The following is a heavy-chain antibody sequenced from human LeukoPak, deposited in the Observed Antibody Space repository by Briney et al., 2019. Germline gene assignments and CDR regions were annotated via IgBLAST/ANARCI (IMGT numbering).Heavy chain of an antibody. V-gene: IGHV4-39*07. D-gene: IGHD5-18*01. CDR2: IYYSGST. Sequence: PSETLSLTCTVSGGSISSSSYYWGWIRQPPRKGLEWIGSIYYSGSTYYNPSLKSRVTISVDTSKNQFSLKLSSVTAADTAVYYCARVLGGSYGNQFDYWGQGTLVTVSS. J-gene: IGHJ4*02. CDR1: GGSISSSSYY. CDR3: ARVLGGSYGNQFDY.